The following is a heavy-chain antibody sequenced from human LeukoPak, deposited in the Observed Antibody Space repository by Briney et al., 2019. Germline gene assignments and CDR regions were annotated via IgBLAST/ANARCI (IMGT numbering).Heavy chain of an antibody. CDR1: VYTFSFYY. V-gene: IGHV1-2*02. Sequence: GASVTVSFKSSVYTFSFYYMHWVRQAPGQGLESMGWINSNSGARNYAPKFQGRVTFSRDNSISTAYMELSSLRSDDTAIYYCARGRGGATTGFDHWGQGTLVTVSS. D-gene: IGHD1-26*01. CDR3: ARGRGGATTGFDH. CDR2: INSNSGAR. J-gene: IGHJ4*02.